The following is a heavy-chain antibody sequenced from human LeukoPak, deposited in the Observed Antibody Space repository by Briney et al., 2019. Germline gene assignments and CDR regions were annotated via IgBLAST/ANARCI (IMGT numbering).Heavy chain of an antibody. CDR2: ISPDGSEK. V-gene: IGHV3-7*02. CDR1: GFTFTTYW. Sequence: GGSLRLSCAASGFTFTTYWMSWVRQAPGKGLEWVAKISPDGSEKYYVDSVKGRFTISRDNAKNSLYLQMNSLRAGDTAVYYCARGVGYYFDYWGQGTLVTVSS. CDR3: ARGVGYYFDY. J-gene: IGHJ4*01. D-gene: IGHD6-25*01.